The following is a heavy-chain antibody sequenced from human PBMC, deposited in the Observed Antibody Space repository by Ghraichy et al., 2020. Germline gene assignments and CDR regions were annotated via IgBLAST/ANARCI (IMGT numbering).Heavy chain of an antibody. Sequence: SQTLSLTCAVSGGSISSNNWWSWVRQPPGKGLEWIGEIYHSGSANYNPSLKSRVTISVDKSKNQFFLKLSSVTAADTAVYYCARVVNNIAVEIAAYFDLWGRGTLVTVSS. V-gene: IGHV4-4*02. CDR3: ARVVNNIAVEIAAYFDL. J-gene: IGHJ2*01. D-gene: IGHD2-21*01. CDR1: GGSISSNNW. CDR2: IYHSGSA.